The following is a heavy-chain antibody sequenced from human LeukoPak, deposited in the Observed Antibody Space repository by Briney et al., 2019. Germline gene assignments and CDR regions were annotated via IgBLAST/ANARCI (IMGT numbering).Heavy chain of an antibody. CDR3: ARQRSSGYYYVTGPSDY. Sequence: GESLKISCKGSGYSFTSYWIGWVRQMPGKGLEWMGIIYPGDSDTRYSPSFQGQVTISADKSISTAYLQWSSLKAPDTAMYYCARQRSSGYYYVTGPSDYWGQGTLVTVSS. V-gene: IGHV5-51*01. CDR1: GYSFTSYW. J-gene: IGHJ4*02. D-gene: IGHD3-22*01. CDR2: IYPGDSDT.